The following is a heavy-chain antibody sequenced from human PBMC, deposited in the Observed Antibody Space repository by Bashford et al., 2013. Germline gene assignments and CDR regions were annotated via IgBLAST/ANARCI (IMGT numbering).Heavy chain of an antibody. CDR1: GASISSGDHY. CDR3: ALGDTY. Sequence: SETLSLTCTVSGASISSGDHYWSWIRQPPGEGLEWLGYMYFSGTSYYKPSLRSRLSISLDTTKTHVSLKLTSVTAADTAVYYCALGDTYWGQGTLVTVSS. V-gene: IGHV4-30-4*08. J-gene: IGHJ4*02. D-gene: IGHD2-21*01. CDR2: MYFSGTS.